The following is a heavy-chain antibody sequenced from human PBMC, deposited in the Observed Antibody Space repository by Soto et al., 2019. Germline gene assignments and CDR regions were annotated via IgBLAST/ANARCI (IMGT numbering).Heavy chain of an antibody. J-gene: IGHJ4*02. CDR2: ISGSGGST. V-gene: IGHV3-23*01. CDR1: GFTFSSYA. Sequence: EVELLESGGGLVQPGGSLRLSCAASGFTFSSYAMSWVRQAPGKGPEWVSAISGSGGSTYYADSVKGRFTISRDNSKNTLYLQMNSLRAEDTAVYYCAKYVDTAMDTPPSYLDYWGQGTLVTVSS. CDR3: AKYVDTAMDTPPSYLDY. D-gene: IGHD5-18*01.